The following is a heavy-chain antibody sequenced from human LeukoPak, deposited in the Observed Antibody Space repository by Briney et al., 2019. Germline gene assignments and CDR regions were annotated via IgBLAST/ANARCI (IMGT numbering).Heavy chain of an antibody. D-gene: IGHD3-22*01. J-gene: IGHJ4*02. Sequence: PGGSMRLPCAASGFTFSSHWMHWVRQAPGKGLVWVSRINSDGSSTNYADAVKGQFTVSRDNAKNTLYLQVNSLRAEDTAVYYCARDKSSGYWFIDYWGQGTLVTVSS. V-gene: IGHV3-74*01. CDR3: ARDKSSGYWFIDY. CDR1: GFTFSSHW. CDR2: INSDGSST.